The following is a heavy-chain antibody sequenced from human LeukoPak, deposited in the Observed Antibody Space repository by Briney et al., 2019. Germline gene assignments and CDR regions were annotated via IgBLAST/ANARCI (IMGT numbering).Heavy chain of an antibody. CDR2: ISAYNGNT. V-gene: IGHV1-18*01. CDR3: ARDQEPAYQLLTMGETNWFDP. J-gene: IGHJ5*02. Sequence: GASVKVSCKASGYTFTSYAMHWVRQAPGQRLEWMGWISAYNGNTNYAQKLQGRVTMTTDTSTSTAYMELRSLRSDDTAVYYCARDQEPAYQLLTMGETNWFDPWGQGTLVTVSS. CDR1: GYTFTSYA. D-gene: IGHD2-2*01.